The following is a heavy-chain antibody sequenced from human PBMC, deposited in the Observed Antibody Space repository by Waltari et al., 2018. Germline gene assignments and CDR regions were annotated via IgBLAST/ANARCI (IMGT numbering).Heavy chain of an antibody. J-gene: IGHJ4*02. Sequence: QLQLQESGPGLVKPSETLSLTCTVSGCSISSSSYYWGWIRQPPGKGLEWIGSIYYSGSTYYNPSLKSRVTISVDTSKNQFSLKLSSVTAADTAVYYCARIKPQWLAKTLYYFDYWGQGTLVTVSS. CDR3: ARIKPQWLAKTLYYFDY. CDR1: GCSISSSSYY. CDR2: IYYSGST. V-gene: IGHV4-39*01. D-gene: IGHD6-19*01.